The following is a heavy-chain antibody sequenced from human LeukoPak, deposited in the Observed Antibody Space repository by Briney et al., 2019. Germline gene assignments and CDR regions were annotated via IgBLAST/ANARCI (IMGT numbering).Heavy chain of an antibody. CDR1: GFTFSSYE. CDR3: ARAYYYGSGSYLFPPDY. Sequence: PGGSLRLSCAASGFTFSSYEMNWVRQAPGKGLEWVSYISSSDSTIYYADSVMGRFTISRDNAKNSLYLQMNSLRAEDTAVYYCARAYYYGSGSYLFPPDYWGQGTLVTVSS. CDR2: ISSSDSTI. V-gene: IGHV3-48*03. J-gene: IGHJ4*02. D-gene: IGHD3-10*01.